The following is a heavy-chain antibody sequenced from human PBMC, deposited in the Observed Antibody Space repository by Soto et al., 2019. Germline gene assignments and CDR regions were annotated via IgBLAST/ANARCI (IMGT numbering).Heavy chain of an antibody. Sequence: QVQLQESGPGLVKPSETLSLTCTVSGVSITPYFWSWIRQPAGKAPEWVGHIYASGRTTYNPSLKSRVTMFVSKTQVSLRLTSVTAASTAVYYCARHFDVDPSLDQYYFDLWGRGALVTVSS. CDR1: GVSITPYF. J-gene: IGHJ2*01. CDR3: ARHFDVDPSLDQYYFDL. D-gene: IGHD3-9*01. CDR2: IYASGRT. V-gene: IGHV4-4*07.